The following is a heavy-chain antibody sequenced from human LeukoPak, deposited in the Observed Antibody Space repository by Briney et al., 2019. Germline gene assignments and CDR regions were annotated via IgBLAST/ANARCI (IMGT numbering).Heavy chain of an antibody. CDR3: ARGAREKADIVVVPAWNYYMDV. V-gene: IGHV3-21*01. Sequence: GGSLRLSCAASGFTFSSYSMNWVRQAPGKGLEWVSSISSSSSYIYYADSVKGRFTISRDNAKNSLYLQMNSLRAEDTAVYYCARGAREKADIVVVPAWNYYMDVWGKGTTVTVSS. CDR1: GFTFSSYS. J-gene: IGHJ6*03. D-gene: IGHD2-2*01. CDR2: ISSSSSYI.